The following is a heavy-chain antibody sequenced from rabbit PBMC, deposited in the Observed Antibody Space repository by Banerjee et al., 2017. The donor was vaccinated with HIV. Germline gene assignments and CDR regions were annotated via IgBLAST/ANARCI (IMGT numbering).Heavy chain of an antibody. D-gene: IGHD6-1*01. V-gene: IGHV1S45*01. J-gene: IGHJ4*01. CDR1: EFDLSNYYY. CDR3: VKEDIYGAFYL. CDR2: IGAGSSGST. Sequence: QEQLVESGGGLVQPEGSLTLTCKASEFDLSNYYYMCWVRQAPGKGLEWIGCIGAGSSGSTYYASWAKGRFTISKTSSTTVTLEMTSLTAADTATYFCVKEDIYGAFYLWGQGTLVTVS.